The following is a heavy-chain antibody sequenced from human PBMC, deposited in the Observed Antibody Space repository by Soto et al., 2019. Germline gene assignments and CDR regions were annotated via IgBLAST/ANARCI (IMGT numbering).Heavy chain of an antibody. Sequence: SLRLSCAASGFTFDDYAMHWVRQAPGKGLEWVSGISWNSGSIGYADSVKGRFTISRDNAKNSLYLQMNSLRAEDTALYYCAKGSGYCSSTSCYSAWGQGTLVTVS. D-gene: IGHD2-2*03. V-gene: IGHV3-9*01. CDR2: ISWNSGSI. J-gene: IGHJ5*02. CDR1: GFTFDDYA. CDR3: AKGSGYCSSTSCYSA.